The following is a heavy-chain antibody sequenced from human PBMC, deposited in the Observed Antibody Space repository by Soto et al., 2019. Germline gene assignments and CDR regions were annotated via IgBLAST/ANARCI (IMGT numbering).Heavy chain of an antibody. CDR3: ARESRLLNWFDP. CDR2: IIPIFGTA. Sequence: SVKVSCKASGGTFSSCSMSWVRQAPGQGLEWMGGIIPIFGTANYAQKFQGRVTITADESTSTAYMELSSLRSEDTAVYYCARESRLLNWFDPWGQGTLVTFSS. J-gene: IGHJ5*02. V-gene: IGHV1-69*13. D-gene: IGHD3-22*01. CDR1: GGTFSSCS.